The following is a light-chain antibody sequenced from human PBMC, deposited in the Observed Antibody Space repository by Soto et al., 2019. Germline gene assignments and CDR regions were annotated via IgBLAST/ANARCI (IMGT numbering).Light chain of an antibody. Sequence: EIVLTQSPATLSLSPGERATLSCTASQSVTSSCLAWYQRKPGQAPRLLIHTTSTRATDIPDRFSGSGSGTKFTLTFSRLQPEDFAVYYCQQCGGTPLFSFGPGTRVDI. CDR3: QQCGGTPLFS. J-gene: IGKJ3*01. CDR1: QSVTSSC. CDR2: TTS. V-gene: IGKV3-20*01.